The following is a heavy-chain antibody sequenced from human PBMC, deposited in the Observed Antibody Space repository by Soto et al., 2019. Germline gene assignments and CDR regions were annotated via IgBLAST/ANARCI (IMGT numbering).Heavy chain of an antibody. CDR2: ISGSGGST. V-gene: IGHV3-23*01. Sequence: GGSLRLSCAASGFTFSSYAMSWVRQAPGKGLEWVSAISGSGGSTYYADSVKGRFTIPSDNSKNTPYLQLTNQRVEDAAVYYSVRQLGLSYCGQGALVTVSS. CDR3: VRQLGLSY. D-gene: IGHD5-18*01. CDR1: GFTFSSYA. J-gene: IGHJ4*02.